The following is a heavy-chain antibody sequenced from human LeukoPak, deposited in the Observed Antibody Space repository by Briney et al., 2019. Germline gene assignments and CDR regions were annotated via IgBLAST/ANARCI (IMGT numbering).Heavy chain of an antibody. CDR3: ARGGCSGGSCYYWYFDL. V-gene: IGHV3-11*06. D-gene: IGHD2-15*01. CDR2: ISSSSSYT. CDR1: GFNFSDYY. Sequence: GGSLRLSCAASGFNFSDYYMSWIRQAPGKGLEWVSYISSSSSYTNYADSVKGRFTITRDNAKNSLYLQMNSLRAEDTAVYYCARGGCSGGSCYYWYFDLWGRGTLVTVSS. J-gene: IGHJ2*01.